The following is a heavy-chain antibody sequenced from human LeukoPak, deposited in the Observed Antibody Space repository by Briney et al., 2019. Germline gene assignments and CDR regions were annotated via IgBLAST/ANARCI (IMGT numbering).Heavy chain of an antibody. CDR1: GGSISRYS. J-gene: IGHJ4*02. D-gene: IGHD6-19*01. Sequence: PSETLSLTCTVSGGSISRYSWTWIRQPPGRGLVWIGYIYYSGSTNYNPSLKSRVTISLDTSKSQFSLKLSSVTAADTAVYYCARHIAVAGNFDYWGQGALVTVSS. CDR2: IYYSGST. CDR3: ARHIAVAGNFDY. V-gene: IGHV4-59*08.